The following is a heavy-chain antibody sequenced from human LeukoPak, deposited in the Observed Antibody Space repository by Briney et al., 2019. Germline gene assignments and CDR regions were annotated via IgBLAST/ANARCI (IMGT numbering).Heavy chain of an antibody. CDR2: IYYSGST. D-gene: IGHD3-9*01. J-gene: IGHJ4*02. CDR1: GGSISSYY. V-gene: IGHV4-59*01. Sequence: PSETLSLTCSVSGGSISSYYWSWIRQPPGKGLEWIGNIYYSGSTNYNPSLKSRVTISVDTSKNQFSLKPTSVAAADTAVYYCARGGYDILTGYYIAPIFDYWGQGTLVTVSS. CDR3: ARGGYDILTGYYIAPIFDY.